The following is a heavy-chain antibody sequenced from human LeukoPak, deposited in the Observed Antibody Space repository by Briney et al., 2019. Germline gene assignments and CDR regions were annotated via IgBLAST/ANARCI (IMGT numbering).Heavy chain of an antibody. D-gene: IGHD3-10*01. J-gene: IGHJ4*02. CDR3: ARVVWGFGELSTYFFDY. CDR2: INAYNGNT. CDR1: VYTFTSYG. V-gene: IGHV1-18*01. Sequence: ASVKVSCKASVYTFTSYGISWVRQAPGQGLEWMGWINAYNGNTNYAQKLQGRVTMTTDTSTSPAYMELRSLSSDDTAVYYCARVVWGFGELSTYFFDYWGQGTLVTVSS.